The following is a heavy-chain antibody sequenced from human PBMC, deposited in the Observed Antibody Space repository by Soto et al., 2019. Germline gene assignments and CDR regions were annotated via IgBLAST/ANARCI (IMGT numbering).Heavy chain of an antibody. CDR3: ARGRNSGSYREYFQH. CDR1: GGTFSSYA. J-gene: IGHJ1*01. D-gene: IGHD1-26*01. Sequence: ASVKVSCKASGGTFSSYAISWVRQAPGQGLEWMGGIIPIFGTANYAQKFQGRVTITADESTSTAYMELSSLRSEDTAVYYCARGRNSGSYREYFQHWGQGTLVTVSS. CDR2: IIPIFGTA. V-gene: IGHV1-69*13.